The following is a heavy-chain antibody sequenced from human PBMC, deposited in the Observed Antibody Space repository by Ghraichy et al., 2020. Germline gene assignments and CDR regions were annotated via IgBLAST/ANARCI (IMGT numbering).Heavy chain of an antibody. CDR2: IYYSGST. Sequence: SETLSLTCTVSGGSISSSSYYWGWIRQPPGKGLEWIGSIYYSGSTYYNPSLKSRVTISVDTSKNQFSLKLSSVTAADTAVYYCARLPYSWDSSSWYEGGFDYWGQGTLVTVSS. V-gene: IGHV4-39*01. J-gene: IGHJ4*02. CDR1: GGSISSSSYY. CDR3: ARLPYSWDSSSWYEGGFDY. D-gene: IGHD6-13*01.